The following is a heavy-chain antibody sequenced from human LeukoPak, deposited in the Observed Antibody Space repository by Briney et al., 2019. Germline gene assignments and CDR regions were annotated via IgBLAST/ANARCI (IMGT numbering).Heavy chain of an antibody. CDR3: ARGVRGLIIGVYYYGMDV. Sequence: NPSETLSLTCAVYGGSFSGYYWSWIRQPPGKGLEWIGEINHSGSTNYNPSLKSRVTISVDTSKNQFSLKLSSVTAADTAVYYCARGVRGLIIGVYYYGMDVWGQGTTVTVSS. CDR2: INHSGST. D-gene: IGHD3-10*02. CDR1: GGSFSGYY. V-gene: IGHV4-34*01. J-gene: IGHJ6*02.